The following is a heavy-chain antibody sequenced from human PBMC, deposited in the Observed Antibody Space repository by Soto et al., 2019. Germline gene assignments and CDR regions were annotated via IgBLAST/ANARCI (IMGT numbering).Heavy chain of an antibody. V-gene: IGHV1-18*01. CDR3: ARDNGQWLVSD. CDR1: GYIFTSYG. CDR2: ISTYNGNT. J-gene: IGHJ1*01. D-gene: IGHD6-19*01. Sequence: QVQLGQSGAEVKKPGASVKVSCKASGYIFTSYGISWVRQAPGQGLEWMGRISTYNGNTKYAQKLQGRVTRTTDTSASIAYMELRSLRSDDTAVYYCARDNGQWLVSDWGQGTLVTVSS.